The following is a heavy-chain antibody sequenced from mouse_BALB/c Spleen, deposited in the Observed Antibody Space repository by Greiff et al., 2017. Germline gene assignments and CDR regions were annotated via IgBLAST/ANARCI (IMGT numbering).Heavy chain of an antibody. V-gene: IGHV7-3*02. J-gene: IGHJ3*01. D-gene: IGHD1-1*01. Sequence: EVKVVESGGGLVQPGGSLRLSCATSGFTFTDYYMSWVRQPPGKALEWLGFIRNKANGYTTEYSASVKGRFTISRDNSQSILYLQMNTLRAEDSATYYCARAYYYGSSYEAYWGQGTLVTVSA. CDR1: GFTFTDYY. CDR3: ARAYYYGSSYEAY. CDR2: IRNKANGYTT.